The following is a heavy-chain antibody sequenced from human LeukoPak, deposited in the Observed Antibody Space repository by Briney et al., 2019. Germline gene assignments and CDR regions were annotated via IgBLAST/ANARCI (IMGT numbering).Heavy chain of an antibody. CDR1: GGSFSGYY. D-gene: IGHD5-24*01. V-gene: IGHV4-34*01. Sequence: SETLSLTCAVYGGSFSGYYWSWIRQPPGKGLEWIGEINHSGSTNYNPSLKSRVTISVDTSKNQFSLKLSSVTAADTAVYYCARLEGWFDPWGQGTLVTVSS. CDR2: INHSGST. J-gene: IGHJ5*02. CDR3: ARLEGWFDP.